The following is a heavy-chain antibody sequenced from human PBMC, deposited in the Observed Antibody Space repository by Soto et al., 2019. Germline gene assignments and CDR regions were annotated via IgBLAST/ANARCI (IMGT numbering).Heavy chain of an antibody. CDR1: GGTFSSYA. Sequence: SVKVSCKASGGTFSSYAISWVRQAPGQGLEWMGGIIPIFGTANYAQKFQGRVTITADESTSTAYMELSNLRSEDTAVYYCARALITMVRGVIIISDYYYGMDVWGQGTTVTVSS. CDR2: IIPIFGTA. V-gene: IGHV1-69*13. CDR3: ARALITMVRGVIIISDYYYGMDV. J-gene: IGHJ6*02. D-gene: IGHD3-10*01.